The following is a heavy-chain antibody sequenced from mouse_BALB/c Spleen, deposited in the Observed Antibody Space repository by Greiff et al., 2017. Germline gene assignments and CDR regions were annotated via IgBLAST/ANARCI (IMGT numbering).Heavy chain of an antibody. J-gene: IGHJ4*01. Sequence: QVQLQQPGAELVRPGASVKLSCKASGYTFTSYWINWVKQRPGQGLEWIGNIYPSDSYTNYNQKFKDKATLTVDKSSSTAYMQLSSPTSEDSAVYYCTRWLLPLYAMDYWGQGTSVTVSS. CDR3: TRWLLPLYAMDY. CDR1: GYTFTSYW. CDR2: IYPSDSYT. V-gene: IGHV1-69*02. D-gene: IGHD2-3*01.